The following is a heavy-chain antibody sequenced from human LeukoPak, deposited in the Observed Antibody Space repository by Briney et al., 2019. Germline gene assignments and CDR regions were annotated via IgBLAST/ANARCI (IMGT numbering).Heavy chain of an antibody. D-gene: IGHD5-12*01. Sequence: ASVKVSCKASGYTFTGYYIHWVRQAPGQGLEWMGWINPNSGDTNYAQKFQGRVTMTRDTSIRTAYMELSGLRSDDTAVYYCAMNPYEYYFDYWGQGILVTVSS. V-gene: IGHV1-2*02. CDR3: AMNPYEYYFDY. CDR1: GYTFTGYY. CDR2: INPNSGDT. J-gene: IGHJ4*02.